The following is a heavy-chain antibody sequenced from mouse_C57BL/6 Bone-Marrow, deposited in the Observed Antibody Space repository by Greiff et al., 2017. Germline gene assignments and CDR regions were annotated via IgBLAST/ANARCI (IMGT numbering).Heavy chain of an antibody. CDR3: ARGLLSMDY. CDR1: GYTFTSYW. V-gene: IGHV1-69*01. Sequence: QVPLQQPGAELVMPGASVKLSCKASGYTFTSYWMHWVKQRPGQGLEWIGEIDPSDSYTNYNQKFKGKSTLTVDKSSSTAYMQLSSLTSEDSAVYYCARGLLSMDYWGQGTSVTVSS. D-gene: IGHD2-10*01. J-gene: IGHJ4*01. CDR2: IDPSDSYT.